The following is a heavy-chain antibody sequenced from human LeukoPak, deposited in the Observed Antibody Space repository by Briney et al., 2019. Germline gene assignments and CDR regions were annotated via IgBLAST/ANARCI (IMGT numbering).Heavy chain of an antibody. D-gene: IGHD4-17*01. V-gene: IGHV5-51*01. CDR1: GYSFTSYW. J-gene: IGHJ4*02. Sequence: GESLKISCKGSGYSFTSYWIGWVRLMPGKGLEWMGIFYPGDSDTRYSPSFQGQVTLSADKSISTGYLQWSSLKASDTAMYYRARQGTTVISSWGDYWGQGTLVTVSS. CDR2: FYPGDSDT. CDR3: ARQGTTVISSWGDY.